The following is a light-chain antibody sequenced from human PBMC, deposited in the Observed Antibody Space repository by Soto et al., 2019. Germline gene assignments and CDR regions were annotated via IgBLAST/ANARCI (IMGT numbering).Light chain of an antibody. CDR1: QSVSSY. V-gene: IGKV3-11*01. CDR2: DAS. CDR3: QQRSNWR. Sequence: EIVLTQSPATLSLSPGERATLSCRASQSVSSYLAWYQQKPGQAPRLLIYDASNRATGIPARFSGSGSGTDFTLTIGSLEPEDFAVYYCQQRSNWRFGQGTRLEIK. J-gene: IGKJ5*01.